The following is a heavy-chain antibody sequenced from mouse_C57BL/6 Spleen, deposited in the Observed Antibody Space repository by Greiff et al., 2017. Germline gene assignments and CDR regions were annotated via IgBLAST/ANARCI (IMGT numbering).Heavy chain of an antibody. CDR1: GFTFSSYA. Sequence: DVQLVESGGGLVKPGGSLKLSCAASGFTFSSYAMSWVRQTPEKRLEWVATISAGGSYTYYPENVKGRFTISRDNAKNNLYLQMSHLKSEDTAIYYCAREASGYFDVWGTGTTVTVSS. J-gene: IGHJ1*03. CDR2: ISAGGSYT. CDR3: AREASGYFDV. V-gene: IGHV5-4*01. D-gene: IGHD6-1*01.